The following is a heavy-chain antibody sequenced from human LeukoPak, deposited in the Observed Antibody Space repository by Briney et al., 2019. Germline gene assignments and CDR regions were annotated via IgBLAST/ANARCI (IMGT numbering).Heavy chain of an antibody. J-gene: IGHJ5*02. D-gene: IGHD3-3*01. CDR3: ARGQMSYDFWSGYTNWLDP. CDR2: INHSGST. Sequence: PSETLSLTCAVYGGSFSGYYWSWIRQPPGKGLEWIGEINHSGSTNYNPSLKSRVTISVDTSKNRFSLKLSSVTAADTAVYYCARGQMSYDFWSGYTNWLDPWGQGTLVTVSS. V-gene: IGHV4-34*01. CDR1: GGSFSGYY.